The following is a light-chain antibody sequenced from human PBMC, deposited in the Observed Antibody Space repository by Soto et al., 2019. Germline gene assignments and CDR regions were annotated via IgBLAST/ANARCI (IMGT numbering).Light chain of an antibody. V-gene: IGKV1-27*01. CDR3: HKGISVPLT. Sequence: DLQMSQSTSSLSASVGDSVTITCRASLPISNYLAWYQQKPGKLTNLLIYAASTLQAGVPSRFSGSGSGTDFTLTTSSLYPEDGADYYCHKGISVPLTFGGGTKVYIK. CDR1: LPISNY. CDR2: AAS. J-gene: IGKJ4*01.